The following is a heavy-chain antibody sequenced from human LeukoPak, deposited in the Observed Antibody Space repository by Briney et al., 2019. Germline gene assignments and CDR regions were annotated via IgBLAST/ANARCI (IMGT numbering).Heavy chain of an antibody. CDR2: IIPIFGTA. D-gene: IGHD4/OR15-4a*01. CDR1: GGTFISYA. Sequence: SVKVSCKASGGTFISYAISWVRQAPGQGLEWMGGIIPIFGTANYAQKFQGRVTITADESTSTAYMELSSLRSEDTAVYYCARVWQSLDYFSWFDPWGQGTLVTVSS. J-gene: IGHJ5*02. V-gene: IGHV1-69*13. CDR3: ARVWQSLDYFSWFDP.